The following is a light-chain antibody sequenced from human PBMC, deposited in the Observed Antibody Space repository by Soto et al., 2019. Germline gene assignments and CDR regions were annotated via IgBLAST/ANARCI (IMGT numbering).Light chain of an antibody. V-gene: IGKV3-20*01. CDR3: QHYGGPPPWT. CDR2: GAS. J-gene: IGKJ1*01. CDR1: QSVGSY. Sequence: ENVLTQSPGTLSLSPGERATLSCRASQSVGSYLGWYQKKPGQAPRLLIYGASNRATGISDRFSGSGSGTDFTLTISRLEPEDFAVYYCQHYGGPPPWTFGQGTKVEIK.